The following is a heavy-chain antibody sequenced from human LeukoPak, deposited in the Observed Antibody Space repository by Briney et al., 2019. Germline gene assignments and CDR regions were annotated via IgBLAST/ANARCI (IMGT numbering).Heavy chain of an antibody. V-gene: IGHV3-23*01. D-gene: IGHD3-10*01. CDR2: ISGSGCST. CDR1: GFTFSSYS. CDR3: AKMRGFRELDY. Sequence: GGTLRLSCAASGFTFSSYSMSWVRQAPGKGLECVTAISGSGCSTYYADSVKGRFTISRDISKNTLYLQMNSLSAEGTAVYYCAKMRGFRELDYWGQGTLVTVSS. J-gene: IGHJ4*02.